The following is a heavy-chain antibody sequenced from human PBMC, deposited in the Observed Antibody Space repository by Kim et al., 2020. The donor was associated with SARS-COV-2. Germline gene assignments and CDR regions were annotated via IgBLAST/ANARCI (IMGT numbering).Heavy chain of an antibody. V-gene: IGHV3-72*01. Sequence: TEYAASVKGRFTISRDDSKNSLYLQMNSLKTEDTAVYYCTLTGTTGAFDIWGQGTMVTVSS. CDR3: TLTGTTGAFDI. J-gene: IGHJ3*02. CDR2: T. D-gene: IGHD1-20*01.